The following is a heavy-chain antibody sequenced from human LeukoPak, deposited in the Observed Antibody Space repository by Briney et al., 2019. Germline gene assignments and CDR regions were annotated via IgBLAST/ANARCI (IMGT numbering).Heavy chain of an antibody. CDR3: ARDYSSGWPNFDY. D-gene: IGHD6-19*01. J-gene: IGHJ4*02. CDR2: ISAHNGNT. CDR1: GYTFTTYG. V-gene: IGHV1-18*01. Sequence: GASVKVSCKASGYTFTTYGISWVRQAPGQGLEWMGWISAHNGNTNYAQKLQGRVTMTTDISTSTAYMELRSLRSDDTAVYYCARDYSSGWPNFDYWGQGTLVTVSS.